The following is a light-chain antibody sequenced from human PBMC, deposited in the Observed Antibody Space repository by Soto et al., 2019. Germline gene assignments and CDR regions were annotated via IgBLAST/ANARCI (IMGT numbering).Light chain of an antibody. Sequence: EIVMTQSPATLSVSPGERATLSCRASQSVSTNLAWYQQKPGQAPRLLMYGASTRATGIPARFSGSGSGTEFTLTISSLQSEDSAVYYCQQYNKGPPLTFGGGTKADIK. V-gene: IGKV3-15*01. CDR1: QSVSTN. CDR3: QQYNKGPPLT. CDR2: GAS. J-gene: IGKJ4*01.